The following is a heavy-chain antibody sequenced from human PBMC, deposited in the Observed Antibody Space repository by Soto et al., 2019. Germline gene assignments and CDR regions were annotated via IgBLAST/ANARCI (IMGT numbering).Heavy chain of an antibody. CDR1: GGSFSGYY. Sequence: QVQLQQWGAGLLKPSETLSLTCAVYGGSFSGYYWSWIRQPPGKGLEWIGEINHSGSTNYNPSLKSRVTISGDTSKNQFSLKLSSVTAADTAVYYCARRAPFDWLSRPNGMDVWGQGTTVTVSS. J-gene: IGHJ6*02. CDR3: ARRAPFDWLSRPNGMDV. D-gene: IGHD3-9*01. CDR2: INHSGST. V-gene: IGHV4-34*01.